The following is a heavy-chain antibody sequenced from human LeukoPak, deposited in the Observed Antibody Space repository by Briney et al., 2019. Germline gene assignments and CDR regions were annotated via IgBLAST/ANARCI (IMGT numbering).Heavy chain of an antibody. D-gene: IGHD3-10*01. V-gene: IGHV3-30-3*01. CDR2: ISYDGSNK. CDR1: GFTFSSYA. J-gene: IGHJ4*02. CDR3: AKDRYYYGSGKYFDY. Sequence: PGGSLSLSCAASGFTFSSYAMHWVRQAPGKGLEWVAVISYDGSNKYYADSVKGRFTISRDNSKNTLYLQMNSLRAEDTAVYYCAKDRYYYGSGKYFDYWGQGTLVTVSS.